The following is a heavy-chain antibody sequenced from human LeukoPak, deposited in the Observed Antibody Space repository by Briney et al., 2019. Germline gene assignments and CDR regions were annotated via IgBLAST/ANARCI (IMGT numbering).Heavy chain of an antibody. CDR2: IKSKTDGGTT. Sequence: SGGSLRLSCAASGFTFSNAWMSWVRQAPGKGLEWVGRIKSKTDGGTTDYAAPVKGRFTISRDDSTDTLYLQLNSLKTEDTAIYYCTTDPRNGYYFDYWGQGTLGTVSS. CDR1: GFTFSNAW. D-gene: IGHD1-1*01. CDR3: TTDPRNGYYFDY. V-gene: IGHV3-15*01. J-gene: IGHJ4*02.